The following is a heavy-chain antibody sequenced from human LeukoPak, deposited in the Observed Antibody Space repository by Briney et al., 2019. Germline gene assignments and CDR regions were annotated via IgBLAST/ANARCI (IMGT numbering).Heavy chain of an antibody. Sequence: GASVKVSCKASGGTFSSYAISWVRQAPGQGLEWMGGIIPIFGTANYAQKFQGRVTITTDESTSTAYMELSSLRSEDTAVYYCARGPYYMAHWYYYMDVWGKGTTVTVSS. CDR1: GGTFSSYA. CDR3: ARGPYYMAHWYYYMDV. J-gene: IGHJ6*03. V-gene: IGHV1-69*05. CDR2: IIPIFGTA. D-gene: IGHD1-26*01.